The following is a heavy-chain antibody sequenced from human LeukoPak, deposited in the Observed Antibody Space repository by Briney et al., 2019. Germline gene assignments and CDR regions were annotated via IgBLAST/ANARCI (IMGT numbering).Heavy chain of an antibody. J-gene: IGHJ4*02. Sequence: SVKVSCKASGGTFSSYAISWVRQAPGQGLEWMGRIIPILGIANYAQKFQGRVTITADKSTSTAYMELSSLRSEDTAVYYCARDPTVPGFDYWGQGTLVTVSS. D-gene: IGHD4-17*01. CDR2: IIPILGIA. V-gene: IGHV1-69*04. CDR1: GGTFSSYA. CDR3: ARDPTVPGFDY.